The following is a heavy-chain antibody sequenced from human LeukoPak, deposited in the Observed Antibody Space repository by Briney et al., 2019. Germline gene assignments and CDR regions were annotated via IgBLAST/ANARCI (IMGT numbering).Heavy chain of an antibody. CDR1: GFTFNNFG. V-gene: IGHV3-7*01. D-gene: IGHD3-10*01. J-gene: IGHJ5*02. Sequence: GGSLRLSCAASGFTFNNFGMAWVRQAPGKGLEWVANIHQYGGEKYYVDSVRGRFSISRDNAKNSLYLEMNSLRAEDTAVYYCARVEVXXXQESWGQGTLVTVSS. CDR3: ARVEVXXXQES. CDR2: IHQYGGEK.